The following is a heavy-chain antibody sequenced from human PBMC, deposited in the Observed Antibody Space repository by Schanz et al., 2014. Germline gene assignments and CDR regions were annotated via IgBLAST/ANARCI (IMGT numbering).Heavy chain of an antibody. J-gene: IGHJ6*02. D-gene: IGHD3-9*01. CDR1: GGSINNYF. CDR3: ARARFTGYYMDV. CDR2: IYYSGST. V-gene: IGHV4-59*01. Sequence: QVHLQESGPGLVKPSETLSVTCTVSGGSINNYFWTWIRQPAGKGLEWIGYIYYSGSTDYNPSLKSRVTMSVDTSKNQFSLKLSSVTAADTAVYYCARARFTGYYMDVWGQGTAVTVSS.